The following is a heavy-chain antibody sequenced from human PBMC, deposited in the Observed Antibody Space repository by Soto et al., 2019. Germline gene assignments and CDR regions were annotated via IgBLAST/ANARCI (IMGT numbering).Heavy chain of an antibody. D-gene: IGHD2-15*01. CDR2: INHSGST. CDR1: GGSFSGYY. Sequence: SETLSLTCAVYGGSFSGYYWSWIRQPPGKGLEWIGEINHSGSTNYNPSLKSRVAISVDTSKNQFSLKLSSVTAADTAVYYCAVTGYCSGGSCYSPHYYYYGMDVWGQGTTVTVSS. J-gene: IGHJ6*02. CDR3: AVTGYCSGGSCYSPHYYYYGMDV. V-gene: IGHV4-34*01.